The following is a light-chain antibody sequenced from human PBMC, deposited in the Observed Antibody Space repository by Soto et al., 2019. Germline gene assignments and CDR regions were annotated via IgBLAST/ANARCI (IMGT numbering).Light chain of an antibody. CDR3: QQFDDLPLT. J-gene: IGKJ4*02. CDR2: DAS. Sequence: DIQMTQSPSSLSASMGDRVTITCQASQDITNYLKWYQQKPGKAPKLLIYDASNLETGVPSRFSGSGSGTAFTFPISSLQHEDIATYYCQQFDDLPLTFGRGTKVDIK. V-gene: IGKV1-33*01. CDR1: QDITNY.